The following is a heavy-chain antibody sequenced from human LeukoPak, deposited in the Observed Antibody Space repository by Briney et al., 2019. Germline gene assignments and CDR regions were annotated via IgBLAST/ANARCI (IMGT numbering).Heavy chain of an antibody. J-gene: IGHJ4*02. CDR2: IKQDGSEK. CDR1: GFTFSSYW. V-gene: IGHV3-7*01. Sequence: GGSLRLSCAASGFTFSSYWMSWVRQAPGKGLEWVANIKQDGSEKYYVDSVKGRFTISRDNAKNSLYLQMNSLRAEDTAVYYCAREVDTAMDDGYFDYWGQGTLVTVSS. CDR3: AREVDTAMDDGYFDY. D-gene: IGHD5-18*01.